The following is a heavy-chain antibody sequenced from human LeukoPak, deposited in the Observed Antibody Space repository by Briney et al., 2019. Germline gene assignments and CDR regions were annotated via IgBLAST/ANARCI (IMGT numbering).Heavy chain of an antibody. J-gene: IGHJ4*02. Sequence: SQTLSLTCTVSGGSISSGGYYWSWIRQHPGKGLEWFGYIYYSGSTYYNPSLKSRVTISVDTSKNQFSLKLSSVTAADTAVYYCARAPDAEYDSSGYLDYWGQGTLVTVSS. D-gene: IGHD3-22*01. CDR2: IYYSGST. CDR3: ARAPDAEYDSSGYLDY. CDR1: GGSISSGGYY. V-gene: IGHV4-31*03.